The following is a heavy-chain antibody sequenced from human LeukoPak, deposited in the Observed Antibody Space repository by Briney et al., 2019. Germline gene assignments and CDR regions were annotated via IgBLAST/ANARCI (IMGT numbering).Heavy chain of an antibody. D-gene: IGHD6-19*01. CDR2: IKQDGSEK. CDR1: GFTFSSYW. V-gene: IGHV3-7*01. Sequence: PGGSLRLSCAASGFTFSSYWMSWVRQAPGKGLEWVANIKQDGSEKYYVDSVKGRFTISRDNAKNSLYLRMNSLRAEDTAVYYCARIKSSGWYKYWGQGTLVTVSS. J-gene: IGHJ4*02. CDR3: ARIKSSGWYKY.